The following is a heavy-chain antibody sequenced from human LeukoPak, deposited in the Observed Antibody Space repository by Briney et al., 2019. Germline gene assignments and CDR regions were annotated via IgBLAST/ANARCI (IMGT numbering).Heavy chain of an antibody. V-gene: IGHV4-39*07. Sequence: SETLSLTCTVSGGSISSSSYYWGWIRQPPGKGLEWIGSIYYSGSTYYNPSLKSRVTMSVDTSKNQFSLKLSSVTAADTAVYYCAKQEDYGDYFDYWGQGTLVTVSS. J-gene: IGHJ4*02. CDR2: IYYSGST. CDR1: GGSISSSSYY. CDR3: AKQEDYGDYFDY. D-gene: IGHD4-17*01.